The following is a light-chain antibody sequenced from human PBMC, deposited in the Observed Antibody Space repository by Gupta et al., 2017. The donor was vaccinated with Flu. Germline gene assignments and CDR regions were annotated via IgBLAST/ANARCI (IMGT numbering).Light chain of an antibody. CDR2: WAS. J-gene: IGKJ5*01. Sequence: LGGRASMNCRSSQSLLYSSNSKNYLAWYQQKPGQPPRLLIYWASTRESGVPDRFSGGGSGTDFTLTITNLQAEDVAVYVCQQYYGSPPITFGPGTRLEIK. V-gene: IGKV4-1*01. CDR3: QQYYGSPPIT. CDR1: QSLLYSSNSKNY.